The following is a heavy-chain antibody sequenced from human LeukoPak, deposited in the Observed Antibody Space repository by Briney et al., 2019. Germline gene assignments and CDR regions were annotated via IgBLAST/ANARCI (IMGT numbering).Heavy chain of an antibody. V-gene: IGHV4-59*01. CDR1: DDSITMYY. Sequence: SETLSLTCTVSDDSITMYYWTWIRQPPGKGLEWIGYVDHTGSTKFNPSLNGRVSISRDTSKNQFSLKLDSVTAADTAVYYCARFISSWYGVDYWGHGTLVTVSS. CDR3: ARFISSWYGVDY. J-gene: IGHJ4*01. CDR2: VDHTGST. D-gene: IGHD6-13*01.